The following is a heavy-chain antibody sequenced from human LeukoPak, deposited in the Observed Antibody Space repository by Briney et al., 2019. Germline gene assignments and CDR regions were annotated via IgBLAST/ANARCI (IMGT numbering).Heavy chain of an antibody. CDR3: ATANQPRGYFLH. CDR1: GYTFTTYS. V-gene: IGHV1-18*01. CDR2: ISVNNGGT. Sequence: ASVKVSCKASGYTFTTYSLAWVRQAPGQSLEWMGWISVNNGGTNYAQSFQDRVTLTRDTSTNTAYLAMRSLRSYETAISYCATANQPRGYFLHWGQGTLVTVSS. J-gene: IGHJ1*01. D-gene: IGHD1-14*01.